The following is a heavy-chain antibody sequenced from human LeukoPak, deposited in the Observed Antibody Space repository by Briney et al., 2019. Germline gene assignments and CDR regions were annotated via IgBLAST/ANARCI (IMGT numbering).Heavy chain of an antibody. Sequence: GASVKVSCKASGYTFTGYYMHWVRQAPGQGLEWMGWINPNSGGTNYAQKFQGRVTMTRDTSISTAYMELSRLRSDDTAVYYGARDPGNEVDEYYFDYWGQGTLVTVSS. J-gene: IGHJ4*02. V-gene: IGHV1-2*02. D-gene: IGHD2-15*01. CDR1: GYTFTGYY. CDR3: ARDPGNEVDEYYFDY. CDR2: INPNSGGT.